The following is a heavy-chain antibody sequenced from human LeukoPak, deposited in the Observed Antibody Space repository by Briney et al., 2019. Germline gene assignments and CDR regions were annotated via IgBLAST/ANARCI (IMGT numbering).Heavy chain of an antibody. CDR2: IIPILGIA. CDR1: GGTFSSYT. V-gene: IGHV1-69*02. D-gene: IGHD3-16*01. J-gene: IGHJ6*03. CDR3: ARAASGGKLYYYMDV. Sequence: SVKVSCKASGGTFSSYTISWVRQAPGQGLEWMGRIIPILGIANYAQKFQGRVTITADKSTSTAYMELSSLRSEDTAVYYCARAASGGKLYYYMDVWGKGTTATVSS.